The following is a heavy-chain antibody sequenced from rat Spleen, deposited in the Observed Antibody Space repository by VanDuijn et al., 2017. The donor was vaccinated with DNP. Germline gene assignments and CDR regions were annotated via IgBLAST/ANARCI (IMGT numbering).Heavy chain of an antibody. Sequence: EVQLXXSGXXLVKPSXXLSXXXSVXXXSXXXNYXXWIRKVPVNKMEYIGHISYSGSANYNPSLKSRISITRDTSKNHFFLHLNSVTTEDTATYYCARWTRYFDYWGQGVMVTVSS. CDR3: ARWTRYFDY. CDR1: XXSXXXNY. CDR2: ISYSGSA. J-gene: IGHJ2*01. V-gene: IGHV3-1*01. D-gene: IGHD1-7*01.